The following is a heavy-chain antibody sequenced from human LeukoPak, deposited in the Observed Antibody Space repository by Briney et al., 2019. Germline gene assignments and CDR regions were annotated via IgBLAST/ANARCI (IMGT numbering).Heavy chain of an antibody. V-gene: IGHV3-64*01. J-gene: IGHJ6*02. CDR1: GFTFSSYA. Sequence: GGSLRLSCAASGFTFSSYAMHWVRQAPGKGLEYVSAISSNGGSTYYANSVKGRFTISRDNSKNTLYLQMGSLGAEDMAVYYWASLYYDFWSGSDYYGMDVWGQGTTVTVSS. CDR2: ISSNGGST. D-gene: IGHD3-3*01. CDR3: ASLYYDFWSGSDYYGMDV.